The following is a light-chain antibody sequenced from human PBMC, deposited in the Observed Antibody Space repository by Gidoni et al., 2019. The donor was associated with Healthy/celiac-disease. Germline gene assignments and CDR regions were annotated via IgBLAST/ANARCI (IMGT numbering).Light chain of an antibody. CDR1: QSVLYSSNKKND. Sequence: DIVMTQSPDYLAVSLGERATINCKSSQSVLYSSNKKNDLAWYQQKPGQPPKLLIYWASTRESGVPDRFSGSGSGTDFTLTISSLQAEDVAVYYCQQYYSTPLTFGQGTKLEIK. CDR3: QQYYSTPLT. CDR2: WAS. J-gene: IGKJ2*01. V-gene: IGKV4-1*01.